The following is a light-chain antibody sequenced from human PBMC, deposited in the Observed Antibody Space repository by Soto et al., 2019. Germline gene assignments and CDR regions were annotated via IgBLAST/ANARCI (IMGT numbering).Light chain of an antibody. CDR3: CSYAGSYFV. CDR2: GVT. J-gene: IGLJ2*01. CDR1: SSDVGAYNF. V-gene: IGLV2-14*01. Sequence: QSALTQPASVSGSPGQSITISCTGTSSDVGAYNFVSWYQHHPDKAPKLIIYGVTNRPSGVSHRFSGSKSGNTASLTISGLQTEDEADYYCCSYAGSYFVFGGGTKVTVL.